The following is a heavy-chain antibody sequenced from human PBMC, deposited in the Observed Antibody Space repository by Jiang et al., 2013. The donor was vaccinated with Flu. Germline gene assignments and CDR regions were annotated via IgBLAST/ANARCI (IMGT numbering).Heavy chain of an antibody. CDR1: GYTFTSYA. D-gene: IGHD3-10*01. CDR2: INTNTGNP. J-gene: IGHJ5*02. CDR3: ARESAVKVIIRPNWFDP. V-gene: IGHV7-4-1*02. Sequence: GYTFTSYAMNWVRQAPGQGLEWMGWINTNTGNPTYAQGFTGRFVFSLDTSVSTAYLQISSLKAEDTAVYYCARESAVKVIIRPNWFDPWGQGTLVTVSS.